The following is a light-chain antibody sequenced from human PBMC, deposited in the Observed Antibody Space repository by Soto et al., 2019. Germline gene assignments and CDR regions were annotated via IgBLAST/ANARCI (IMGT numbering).Light chain of an antibody. Sequence: QPVLTQPPSVSGAPGQRVTISCTGSSSNIGAGYDVHWYQQLPGTAPKLLIYDNSNRPSGVPDRFSGSKSGTSASLAITGLQAEDEADYYCQSHDSSLSGYVFGTGTKLTVL. V-gene: IGLV1-40*01. CDR2: DNS. CDR3: QSHDSSLSGYV. CDR1: SSNIGAGYD. J-gene: IGLJ1*01.